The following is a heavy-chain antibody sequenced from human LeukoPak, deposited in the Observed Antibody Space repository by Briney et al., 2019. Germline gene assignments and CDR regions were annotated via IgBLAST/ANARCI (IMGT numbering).Heavy chain of an antibody. CDR2: ISDRGGST. V-gene: IGHV3-23*01. Sequence: GGSLRLSCAVSGITLSNYGMSWVRQAPGKGLQWVAGISDRGGSTNYADSVKGRFTISRDNSKYTLYLQMNSLRAEDTAVYFCAKRGVVIRAVIIVGFHKEAYYFDYWGQGALVTVSS. D-gene: IGHD3-10*01. CDR1: GITLSNYG. J-gene: IGHJ4*02. CDR3: AKRGVVIRAVIIVGFHKEAYYFDY.